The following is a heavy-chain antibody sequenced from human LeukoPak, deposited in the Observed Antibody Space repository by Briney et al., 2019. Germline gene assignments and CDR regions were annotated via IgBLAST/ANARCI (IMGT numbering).Heavy chain of an antibody. CDR1: GFTFSSYS. CDR3: ATLGGSGSYYNTPTDY. D-gene: IGHD3-10*01. J-gene: IGHJ4*02. CDR2: ISSSSSYI. Sequence: GSLRLSCAASGFTFSSYSMNWVRQAPGKGLEWVSSISSSSSYIYYADSVKGRFTISRDNAKNSLYLQMNSLRAEDTAVYYCATLGGSGSYYNTPTDYWGQGTLVTVSS. V-gene: IGHV3-21*01.